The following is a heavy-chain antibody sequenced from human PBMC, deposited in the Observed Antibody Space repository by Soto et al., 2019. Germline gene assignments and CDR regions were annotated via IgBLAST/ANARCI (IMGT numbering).Heavy chain of an antibody. Sequence: QVQLVQSGAEVTKPGASVKVSCKASGYIFSANYLHWVRRAPGQGLEWMAWINAKNGATNYAQKFRGRATVTRDTSISTSYLELSGLTSDDTAVYNCARAREDSSGWFDHWGQGTQVTVSP. J-gene: IGHJ5*02. CDR2: INAKNGAT. V-gene: IGHV1-2*02. D-gene: IGHD6-19*01. CDR3: ARAREDSSGWFDH. CDR1: GYIFSANY.